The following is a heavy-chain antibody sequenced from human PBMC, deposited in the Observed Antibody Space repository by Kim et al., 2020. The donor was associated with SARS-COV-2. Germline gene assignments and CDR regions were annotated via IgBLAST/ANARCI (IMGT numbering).Heavy chain of an antibody. Sequence: GGSLRLSCAASGFTFSSYSMNWVRQAPGKGLEWVSSISSSSSYIYYADSVKGRFTISRDNAKNSLYLQMNSLRAEDTAVYYCASDEDSSGWYPYFFAYWGQGTLVTVSS. CDR3: ASDEDSSGWYPYFFAY. V-gene: IGHV3-21*01. CDR2: ISSSSSYI. CDR1: GFTFSSYS. D-gene: IGHD6-19*01. J-gene: IGHJ4*02.